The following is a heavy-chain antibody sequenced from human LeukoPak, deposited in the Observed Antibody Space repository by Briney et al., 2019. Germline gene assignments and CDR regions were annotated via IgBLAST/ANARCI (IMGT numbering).Heavy chain of an antibody. Sequence: PSETLSLTCAVYGGSFSGYYWSWIRQPPGKGLEWIGEIDHSGSTNYNPSLKSRVTISVDTSKNQFSLKLSSVTAADTAVYYCARSGYYGSGSYYDHYYYYYYMDVWGKGTTVTVSS. CDR3: ARSGYYGSGSYYDHYYYYYYMDV. D-gene: IGHD3-10*01. J-gene: IGHJ6*03. CDR2: IDHSGST. CDR1: GGSFSGYY. V-gene: IGHV4-34*01.